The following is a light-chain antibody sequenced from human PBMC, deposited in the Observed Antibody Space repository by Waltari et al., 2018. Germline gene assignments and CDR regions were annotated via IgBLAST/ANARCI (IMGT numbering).Light chain of an antibody. CDR3: QQGASFPPT. J-gene: IGKJ1*01. V-gene: IGKV1-12*01. CDR1: QVISNW. CDR2: AAS. Sequence: DIQMTQSPSSVSASVGDRVTIVCRASQVISNWLAWYQQKPGKPPKLLIYAASVLQTGVPSRFSGCGSGTDFTLTITNLEPEDFATYFCQQGASFPPTFGQGTKVEVK.